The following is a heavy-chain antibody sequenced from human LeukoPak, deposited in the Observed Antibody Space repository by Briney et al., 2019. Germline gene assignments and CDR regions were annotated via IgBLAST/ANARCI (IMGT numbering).Heavy chain of an antibody. CDR3: ARDLDCSGGSCYSRTQPFDY. CDR1: GYTFTSYA. Sequence: GASVKVSCKASGYTFTSYAINWVRQAPGQGLEWMGWINPNSGGTNYAQKFQGRVTMTRDTSISTAYMELSRLRSDDTAVYYCARDLDCSGGSCYSRTQPFDYWGQGTLVTVSS. D-gene: IGHD2-15*01. V-gene: IGHV1-2*02. J-gene: IGHJ4*02. CDR2: INPNSGGT.